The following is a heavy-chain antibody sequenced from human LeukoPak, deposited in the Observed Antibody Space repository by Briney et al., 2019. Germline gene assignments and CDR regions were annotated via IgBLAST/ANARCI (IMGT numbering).Heavy chain of an antibody. V-gene: IGHV3-23*01. Sequence: GGSLRLSCAASGFTFGSYAMSWVRQAPGKGLEWVSAISGTGASPYYADAVKGRFTISRDNPKNTLFLQMNSLRAEDTAVYYCAKLHALYCSRGSCYFAYWGQGTLVTVSS. CDR2: ISGTGASP. CDR3: AKLHALYCSRGSCYFAY. J-gene: IGHJ4*02. D-gene: IGHD2-15*01. CDR1: GFTFGSYA.